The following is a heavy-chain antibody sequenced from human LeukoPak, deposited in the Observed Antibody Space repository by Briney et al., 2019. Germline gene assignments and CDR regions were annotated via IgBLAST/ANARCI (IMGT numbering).Heavy chain of an antibody. CDR3: TTRGMTTVTARDY. CDR1: GFTFSGSA. V-gene: IGHV3-73*01. D-gene: IGHD4-17*01. J-gene: IGHJ4*02. Sequence: PGGSLKHSCAASGFTFSGSAMHWVRQASGKGLEWVGRIRSKANSYATAYAASVKGRFTISRDDSKNTAYLQMNSLKTEDTAVYYCTTRGMTTVTARDYWGQGTLVTVSS. CDR2: IRSKANSYAT.